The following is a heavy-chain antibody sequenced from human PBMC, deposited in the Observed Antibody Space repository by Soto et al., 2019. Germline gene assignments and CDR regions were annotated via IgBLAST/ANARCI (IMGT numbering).Heavy chain of an antibody. V-gene: IGHV1-69*08. CDR2: ILPILGIA. J-gene: IGHJ4*02. D-gene: IGHD2-15*01. CDR3: SREAAHCSGGSYQIEGQTFS. Sequence: QVQLVQSGAEVKKPGSSVKVSCKASGGTFSSYTISWVRQAPGHGLEWMGRILPILGIANYAQKFQGRVTITADKSTSTAYMTLIRLRSDDTRVYYWSREAAHCSGGSYQIEGQTFSWVQGTLGTVSS. CDR1: GGTFSSYT.